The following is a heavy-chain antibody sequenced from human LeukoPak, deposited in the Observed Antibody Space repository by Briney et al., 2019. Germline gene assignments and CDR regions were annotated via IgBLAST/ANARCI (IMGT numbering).Heavy chain of an antibody. D-gene: IGHD3-3*01. CDR2: IRYDGSNK. J-gene: IGHJ4*02. V-gene: IGHV3-30*02. Sequence: GGSLRLSCAASGFTFSSYGMHWVRQAPGKGLEWVAFIRYDGSNKYYADSVKGRFTISRDNSKNTLYLQMNSLRAEDTAVYYCAKDPTIFGVVTSFDYWGQGTLVTVSS. CDR1: GFTFSSYG. CDR3: AKDPTIFGVVTSFDY.